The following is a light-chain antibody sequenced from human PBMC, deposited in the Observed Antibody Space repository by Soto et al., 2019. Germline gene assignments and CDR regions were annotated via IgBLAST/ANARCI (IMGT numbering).Light chain of an antibody. J-gene: IGKJ1*01. Sequence: DIQMTQSPSSLSPSVGDRVTITCRASRSISSYLNWYQQKPGKAPKLLIYAASSLQSGVPSRFSGSGSGTDFTLTISSLQPEDFATYYCQQANSFWWTFGQGTKVDIK. CDR2: AAS. CDR1: RSISSY. CDR3: QQANSFWWT. V-gene: IGKV1-12*01.